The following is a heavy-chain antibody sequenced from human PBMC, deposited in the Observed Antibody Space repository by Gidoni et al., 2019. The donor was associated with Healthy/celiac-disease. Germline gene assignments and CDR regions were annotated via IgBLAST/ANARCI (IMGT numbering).Heavy chain of an antibody. CDR2: ISGSGGST. CDR3: AKDGLSVASSGYYYFFDY. Sequence: EVQLLESGGGLVQPGGSLRLSCAASGFTFSSYAMSWVLQAPGKGLEWVSAISGSGGSTYYADSVKGRFTISRDNSKNTLYLQMNSLRAEDTAVYYCAKDGLSVASSGYYYFFDYWGQGTLVTVSS. V-gene: IGHV3-23*01. J-gene: IGHJ4*02. D-gene: IGHD3-22*01. CDR1: GFTFSSYA.